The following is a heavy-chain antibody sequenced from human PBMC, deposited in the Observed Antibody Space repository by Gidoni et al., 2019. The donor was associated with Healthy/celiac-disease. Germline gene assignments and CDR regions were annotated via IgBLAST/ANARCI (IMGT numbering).Heavy chain of an antibody. CDR2: IYYRGST. CDR1: GGSITSSSYY. Sequence: QLQLQESGPGLVKPSETLSLTCPVSGGSITSSSYYWGWIRQPPGKWLEWIGSIYYRGSTYYNPSLKCRVTISVDTSKNQFSLKLSSVTAADTAVYYCARLPYDFWSGYYGLFDYWGQGTLVTVSS. D-gene: IGHD3-3*01. CDR3: ARLPYDFWSGYYGLFDY. V-gene: IGHV4-39*01. J-gene: IGHJ4*02.